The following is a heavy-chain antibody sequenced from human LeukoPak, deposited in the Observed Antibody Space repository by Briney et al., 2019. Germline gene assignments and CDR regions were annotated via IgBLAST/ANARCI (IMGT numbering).Heavy chain of an antibody. Sequence: GGSLRLSCAASGFTFSSYGMHRVRQAPGKGLEWVAFIRYDGSNKYYADSVKGRFTISRDNSKNTLYLQMNSLRAEDTAVYYCAKVLPPSISGDAFDIWGQGTMVTVSS. D-gene: IGHD3-10*01. CDR1: GFTFSSYG. CDR2: IRYDGSNK. V-gene: IGHV3-30*02. J-gene: IGHJ3*02. CDR3: AKVLPPSISGDAFDI.